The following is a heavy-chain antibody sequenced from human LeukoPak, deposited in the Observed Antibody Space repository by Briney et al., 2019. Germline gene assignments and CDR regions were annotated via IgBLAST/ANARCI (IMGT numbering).Heavy chain of an antibody. V-gene: IGHV3-23*01. J-gene: IGHJ4*02. Sequence: GGSLRLSCAASGFTFSSYGMSCVRQAPGKGLEWVSAISGSGGSTYYADSVKGRFTISRDNSKNTLYLQMNSLRVEDTAVYYCAKGVRGVTIRLLDYWGQGTLVTVSS. CDR2: ISGSGGST. CDR3: AKGVRGVTIRLLDY. D-gene: IGHD3-10*01. CDR1: GFTFSSYG.